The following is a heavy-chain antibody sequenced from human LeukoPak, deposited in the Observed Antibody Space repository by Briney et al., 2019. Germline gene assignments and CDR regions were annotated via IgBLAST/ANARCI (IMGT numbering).Heavy chain of an antibody. Sequence: GGSLRLSCAASGFTFSSYAMHWVRQAPGKGLGWVAVISYDGSNKYYADSVKGRFTISRDNSKNTLYLQMNSLRAEDTAVYYCARARRPAFLIAVARTSYYFDYWGQGTLVTVSS. CDR2: ISYDGSNK. J-gene: IGHJ4*02. CDR1: GFTFSSYA. V-gene: IGHV3-30*04. CDR3: ARARRPAFLIAVARTSYYFDY. D-gene: IGHD6-19*01.